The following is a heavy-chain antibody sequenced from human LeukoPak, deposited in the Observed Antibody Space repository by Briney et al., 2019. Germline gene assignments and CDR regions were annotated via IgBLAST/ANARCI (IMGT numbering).Heavy chain of an antibody. CDR1: GFTFSSYA. CDR3: AKEVSWRVAGTMGLDY. D-gene: IGHD6-19*01. CDR2: ITTRSGST. V-gene: IGHV3-23*01. Sequence: PGGSLSLSCAASGFTFSSYAMSWVPQAPGKGQEWVSTITTRSGSTYYADSVKGRFTISRDNSKNTLYLQMNSLRAEDTAVYYCAKEVSWRVAGTMGLDYWGQGTLVTVSS. J-gene: IGHJ4*02.